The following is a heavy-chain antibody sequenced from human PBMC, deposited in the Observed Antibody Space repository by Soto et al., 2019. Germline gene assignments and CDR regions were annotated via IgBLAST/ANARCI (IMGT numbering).Heavy chain of an antibody. CDR2: IIPIFGTA. CDR3: ASGYYYDSSGYHPTLYYFDY. D-gene: IGHD3-22*01. J-gene: IGHJ4*02. V-gene: IGHV1-69*13. Sequence: ASVKVSCKASGGTFSSYAISWVRQAPGQGLEWMGGIIPIFGTANYAQKFQGRVTITADESTSTAYMELSSLRSEDTAVYYCASGYYYDSSGYHPTLYYFDYWGQGTLVTVSS. CDR1: GGTFSSYA.